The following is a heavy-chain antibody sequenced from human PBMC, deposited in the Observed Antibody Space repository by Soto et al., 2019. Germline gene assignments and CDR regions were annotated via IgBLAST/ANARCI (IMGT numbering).Heavy chain of an antibody. V-gene: IGHV4-59*01. CDR2: IYYSGST. CDR1: GGSISSYY. J-gene: IGHJ6*02. D-gene: IGHD2-8*02. Sequence: SETLSLTCTVSGGSISSYYWSWIRQPPGKGLEWIGYIYYSGSTNYNPSLKSRVTISVDTSKNQFSLKLSSVTAADTAVYYCGKDQGAGDYYYYYGMDVWGQGTTVTVSS. CDR3: GKDQGAGDYYYYYGMDV.